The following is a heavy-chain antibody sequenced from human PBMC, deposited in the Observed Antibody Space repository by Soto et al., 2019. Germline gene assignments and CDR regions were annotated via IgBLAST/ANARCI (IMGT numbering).Heavy chain of an antibody. CDR1: GFSFEKHA. V-gene: IGHV3-23*01. D-gene: IGHD2-2*01. CDR2: LNGNGDHT. CDR3: STLPTLAVPAAFIPAT. Sequence: EEQLLESGGDLVRPGGSLKLSCEGSGFSFEKHAMSWVRQAPGKGLEWVAGLNGNGDHTYYAPSVRGRFTISSDNSKKTVCLPMNSLRAADTGVCDWSTLPTLAVPAAFIPATWGQGTRVTVSS. J-gene: IGHJ5*02.